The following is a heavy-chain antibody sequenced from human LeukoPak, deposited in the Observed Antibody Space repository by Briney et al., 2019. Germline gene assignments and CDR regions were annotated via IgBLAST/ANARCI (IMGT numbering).Heavy chain of an antibody. D-gene: IGHD3-3*01. Sequence: ASVKVSCKASGYTFTSYGISWVRQAPGQGLEWMGWISAYNGNTNYAQKLQGRVTMTTDTSTSTAYMELRSLRSDDTAVYYCARDIRRDDFWSGYRPFDYWGQGTLVTVSS. V-gene: IGHV1-18*01. CDR1: GYTFTSYG. J-gene: IGHJ4*02. CDR3: ARDIRRDDFWSGYRPFDY. CDR2: ISAYNGNT.